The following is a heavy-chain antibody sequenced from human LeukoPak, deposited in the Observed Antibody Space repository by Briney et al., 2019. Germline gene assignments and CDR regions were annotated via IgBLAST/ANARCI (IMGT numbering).Heavy chain of an antibody. Sequence: GASVKVSCKASGYTFTSYGISWVRQAPGQGLEWMGWISAYNGNTNYAQKLQGRVTMTTDTSTSTAYMELRSLRSDDTAVYYCARDLGPSRHYGSGMGYFDYWGQGTLVTVSS. CDR2: ISAYNGNT. D-gene: IGHD3-10*01. CDR1: GYTFTSYG. CDR3: ARDLGPSRHYGSGMGYFDY. V-gene: IGHV1-18*01. J-gene: IGHJ4*02.